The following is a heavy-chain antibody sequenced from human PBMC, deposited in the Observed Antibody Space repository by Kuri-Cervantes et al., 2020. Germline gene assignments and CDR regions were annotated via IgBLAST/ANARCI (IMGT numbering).Heavy chain of an antibody. V-gene: IGHV3-30*03. D-gene: IGHD5-24*01. J-gene: IGHJ6*02. CDR3: ARGDRDGYNYFYYYGMDV. CDR1: GFTFSSYG. Sequence: GESLKISCAASGFTFSSYGMHWVRQAPGKGLEWVAVISYDGSNKYYADAVTGRFTISRDNAKNSLYLQMNSLRAEDTAVYYCARGDRDGYNYFYYYGMDVWGQGTTVTVSS. CDR2: ISYDGSNK.